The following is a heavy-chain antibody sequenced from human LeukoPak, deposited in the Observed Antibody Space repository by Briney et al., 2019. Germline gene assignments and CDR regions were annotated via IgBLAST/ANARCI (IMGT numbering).Heavy chain of an antibody. Sequence: PSETLSLTCTVSGGPISSSSNFYWDWIRQPPGKGLEWIGNIYYSGSTFYNPSLKSRVTISVDTSENQFSLKLSSVTAADTAVYYCARRTAASAIDYWGQGTLVTVSS. V-gene: IGHV4-39*01. D-gene: IGHD2-15*01. CDR1: GGPISSSSNFY. CDR2: IYYSGST. J-gene: IGHJ4*02. CDR3: ARRTAASAIDY.